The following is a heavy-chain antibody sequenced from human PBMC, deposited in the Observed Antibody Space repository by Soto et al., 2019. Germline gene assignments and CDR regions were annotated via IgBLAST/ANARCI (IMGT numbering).Heavy chain of an antibody. CDR1: GGSFSGYY. CDR3: ARAIVYVTTVTTFDY. D-gene: IGHD4-17*01. CDR2: INHSGST. V-gene: IGHV4-34*01. Sequence: SETLSLTCAVYGGSFSGYYWSWIRQPPGKGLEWIGEINHSGSTNYNPSLKSRVTISVDTSKNQFSLKLSSVTAADTAVYYCARAIVYVTTVTTFDYWGQGTLVTVSS. J-gene: IGHJ4*02.